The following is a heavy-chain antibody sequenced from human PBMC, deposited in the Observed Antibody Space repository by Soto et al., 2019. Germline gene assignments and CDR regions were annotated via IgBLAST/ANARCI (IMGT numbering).Heavy chain of an antibody. CDR1: GGYINSYY. Sequence: PSETLSLTCTVSGGYINSYYWNWIRHPPGRGLEWIGYISYNGYTSYNPSLKSRVTMSVDTSKTQFSLKLSSVTAADTAVYYCARDLGYQRYYYYYGMDVWGQGTTVTVSS. D-gene: IGHD5-12*01. J-gene: IGHJ6*02. CDR3: ARDLGYQRYYYYYGMDV. V-gene: IGHV4-59*12. CDR2: ISYNGYT.